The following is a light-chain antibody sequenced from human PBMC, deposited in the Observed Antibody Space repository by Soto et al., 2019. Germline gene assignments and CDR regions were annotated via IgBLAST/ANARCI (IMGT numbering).Light chain of an antibody. CDR3: TSYTTSSAPLV. V-gene: IGLV2-14*01. CDR2: EVS. Sequence: QSALTQPASVSGSPGQSITISCTGTSSDLGSYNYVSWYQYHPAKVPKLIIYEVSNRPSGVSDRFSGSKSGNTASLTISGLQAEDEADYYCTSYTTSSAPLVFGGGTKLTVL. J-gene: IGLJ3*02. CDR1: SSDLGSYNY.